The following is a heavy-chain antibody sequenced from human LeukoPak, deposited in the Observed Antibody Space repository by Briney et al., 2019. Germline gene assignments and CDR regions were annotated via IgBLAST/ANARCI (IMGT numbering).Heavy chain of an antibody. CDR1: GFTFSTYS. CDR2: IRSTSSHI. J-gene: IGHJ4*02. V-gene: IGHV3-21*01. CDR3: ARNNIFLDY. D-gene: IGHD3-9*01. Sequence: GGSLRLSCAASGFTFSTYSMNWVRQAPGKGLEWVSYIRSTSSHIDYADSVKGRFTISRDNAKNSVYLQMNSLRVEDTAVYYCARNNIFLDYWGQGILGTVSS.